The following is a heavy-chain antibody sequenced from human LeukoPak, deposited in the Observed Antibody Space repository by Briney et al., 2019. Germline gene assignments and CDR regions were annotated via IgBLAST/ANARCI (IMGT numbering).Heavy chain of an antibody. CDR2: INTNTGIP. CDR1: GYTFTSYT. V-gene: IGHV7-4-1*02. Sequence: ASVKVSCKASGYTFTSYTMHWVRQAPGQGLELMGWINTNTGIPTYAQGFAGRFVFSLDTSVTTVYLQITSLKAEDTAVYYCARDLVSAGFDIWGQGTMVTVSS. CDR3: ARDLVSAGFDI. D-gene: IGHD6-6*01. J-gene: IGHJ3*02.